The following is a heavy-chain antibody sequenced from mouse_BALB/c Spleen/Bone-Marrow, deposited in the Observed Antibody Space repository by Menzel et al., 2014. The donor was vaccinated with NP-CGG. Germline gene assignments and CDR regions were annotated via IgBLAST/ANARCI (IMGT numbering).Heavy chain of an antibody. D-gene: IGHD2-1*01. J-gene: IGHJ3*01. CDR1: GYTFTSYT. CDR3: AAGYYGNSGWFAY. Sequence: VQLQQSGAELARPGASVKMSCKASGYTFTSYTMHWVKQRPGQGLEWIGYINPSSGYTNYNQKFKDKATLTADKSSSTAYMQLSSLTSEDSAAYYCAAGYYGNSGWFAYWGQGTLVTVSA. CDR2: INPSSGYT. V-gene: IGHV1-4*01.